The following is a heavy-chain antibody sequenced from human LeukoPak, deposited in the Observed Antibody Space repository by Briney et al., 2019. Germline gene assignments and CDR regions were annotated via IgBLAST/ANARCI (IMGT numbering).Heavy chain of an antibody. Sequence: PSETLSLTCTVSGDSISSYYWSWLRQPPGKRLEWIGYIYYSGSTNYNPSLKSRVTISVDTSKNQFSLKLSSVTAADTAVYYCARDRGYSYGQGYYYYMDVWGKGTTVTISS. CDR1: GDSISSYY. CDR2: IYYSGST. V-gene: IGHV4-59*01. D-gene: IGHD5-18*01. J-gene: IGHJ6*03. CDR3: ARDRGYSYGQGYYYYMDV.